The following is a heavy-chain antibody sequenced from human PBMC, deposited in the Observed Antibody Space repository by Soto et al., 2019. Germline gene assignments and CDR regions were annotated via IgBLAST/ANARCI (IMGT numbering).Heavy chain of an antibody. J-gene: IGHJ5*02. V-gene: IGHV1-18*01. D-gene: IGHD3-22*01. CDR1: GYTSTSYG. CDR3: ARDLYYEPWNWFDP. Sequence: ASVKVSCKASGYTSTSYGIIWVRQAPGQGLEWMGWISAYNGNTNYAQKLQGRVTMTTDTSTSTAYMELRSLRSDDTAVYYCARDLYYEPWNWFDPWGQGTLLTGSS. CDR2: ISAYNGNT.